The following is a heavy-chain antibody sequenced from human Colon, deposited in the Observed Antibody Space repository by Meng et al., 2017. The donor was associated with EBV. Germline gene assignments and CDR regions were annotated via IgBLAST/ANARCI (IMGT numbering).Heavy chain of an antibody. CDR2: VYYSGST. Sequence: QLQLRGSGPGRMKPSETRALTCTVSGGSSNNSPYFWGWLRQPPGKGLEWIGSVYYSGSTNYNPSLKSRVTVSVDTSKNQFSLKLSSVIAADTAVYFCARGELLWDYWGQGTLVTVSS. D-gene: IGHD2-2*01. V-gene: IGHV4-39*07. CDR3: ARGELLWDY. CDR1: GGSSNNSPYF. J-gene: IGHJ4*02.